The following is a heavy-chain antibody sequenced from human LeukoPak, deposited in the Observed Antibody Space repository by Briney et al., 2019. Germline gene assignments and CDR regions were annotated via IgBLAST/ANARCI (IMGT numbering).Heavy chain of an antibody. D-gene: IGHD3-16*01. Sequence: ASVKVSCKVSGYTLTDLSMHWVRQAPGKGLEWMGGFDPEDGETIYAQKFQGRVTMAEDTSTDTAYMESSSLRSEDTAIYYCATDHGGVTWVDAFDIWGQGTMVTVSS. J-gene: IGHJ3*02. CDR3: ATDHGGVTWVDAFDI. CDR2: FDPEDGET. V-gene: IGHV1-24*01. CDR1: GYTLTDLS.